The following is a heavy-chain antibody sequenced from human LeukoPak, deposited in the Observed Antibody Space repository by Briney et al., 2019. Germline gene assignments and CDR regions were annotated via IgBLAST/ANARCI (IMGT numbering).Heavy chain of an antibody. D-gene: IGHD6-19*01. Sequence: GGSLRLSCAASGFTFSNAWMNWDRQAPGKGLEWVGRLKSKTDGGTTEYTAPAKGRFTISRDESKNLLYLQMNSLKTEDTAVYYCTTGRRGAVFDYWGQGTLVTVSS. V-gene: IGHV3-15*01. J-gene: IGHJ4*02. CDR3: TTGRRGAVFDY. CDR2: LKSKTDGGTT. CDR1: GFTFSNAW.